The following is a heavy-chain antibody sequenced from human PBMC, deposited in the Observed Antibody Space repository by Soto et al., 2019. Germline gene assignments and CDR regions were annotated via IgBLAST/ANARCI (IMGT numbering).Heavy chain of an antibody. V-gene: IGHV3-15*05. D-gene: IGHD3-10*01. CDR2: IKSYNEGGTT. J-gene: IGHJ3*01. Sequence: GSLRLSCAASGFTFTDAWMSWVRQAPGKGLEWVGRIKSYNEGGTTDYAALVRGRFTISRDDSQKTLYLELNSLKAEDTAVYYCTTGESGSGTYYDAFHFWGQGTMVTVSS. CDR3: TTGESGSGTYYDAFHF. CDR1: GFTFTDAW.